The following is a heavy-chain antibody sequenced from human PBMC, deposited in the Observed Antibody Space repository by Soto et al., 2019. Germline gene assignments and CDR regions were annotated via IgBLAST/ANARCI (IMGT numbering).Heavy chain of an antibody. J-gene: IGHJ5*02. CDR1: GYTFTAQY. Sequence: ASVKVSCKASGYTFTAQYLHWVRKAPGEGLEWMGWISAYNGNTNYAQKLQGRVTMTTDTSTSTAYMELRSLRSDDTAVYYCARVFYEIAVAGNWFDPWGQGTLVTVSS. CDR2: ISAYNGNT. CDR3: ARVFYEIAVAGNWFDP. V-gene: IGHV1-18*01. D-gene: IGHD6-19*01.